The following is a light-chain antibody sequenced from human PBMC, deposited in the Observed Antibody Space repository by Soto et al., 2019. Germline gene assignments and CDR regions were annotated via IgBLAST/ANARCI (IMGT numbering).Light chain of an antibody. V-gene: IGLV2-14*01. J-gene: IGLJ2*01. Sequence: QSALTQPASVSGSPGQSITISCTGTSSDVGGYNYVSWYQQHPGKAPKLMIYEVTNRPSGVSNRFSGSKSGNTASLTISGLQAEDETHYYCSSYTRNSTVVFGGGTKSPS. CDR2: EVT. CDR3: SSYTRNSTVV. CDR1: SSDVGGYNY.